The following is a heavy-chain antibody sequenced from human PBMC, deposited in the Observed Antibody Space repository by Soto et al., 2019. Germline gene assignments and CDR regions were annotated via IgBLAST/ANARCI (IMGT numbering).Heavy chain of an antibody. CDR1: GCTFSGSA. J-gene: IGHJ4*02. Sequence: PSGSLRLFWAASGCTFSGSAMHWVRQASGQGLELVCRVRIKATSNEKEYAASVKGRFTISRDDSKNTAYLQMNSLKTEDTAVYYCGNKSYWGQGT. V-gene: IGHV3-73*01. CDR3: GNKSY. CDR2: VRIKATSNEK.